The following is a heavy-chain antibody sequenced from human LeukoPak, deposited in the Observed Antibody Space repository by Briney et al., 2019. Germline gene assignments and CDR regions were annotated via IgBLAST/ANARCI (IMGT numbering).Heavy chain of an antibody. CDR3: ARHMPYGDYGSVDAFDI. V-gene: IGHV4-59*08. CDR1: GGSISSYY. Sequence: SETLSLTCTVSGGSISSYYWSWIRQPPGKGLEWIGYIYYSGSTNYNPSLKSRVTISVDTPKNQFSLKLSSVTAADTAVYYCARHMPYGDYGSVDAFDIWGQGTMVTVSS. CDR2: IYYSGST. D-gene: IGHD4-17*01. J-gene: IGHJ3*02.